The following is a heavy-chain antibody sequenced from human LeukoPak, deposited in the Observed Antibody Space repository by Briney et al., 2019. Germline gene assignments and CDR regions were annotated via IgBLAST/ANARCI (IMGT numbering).Heavy chain of an antibody. CDR3: ARHLGGSCYSPFDY. Sequence: PSETLSLACAVSGGSISSNTYYWGWIRQPPGKGLEWIGSFDYSGSTYYNPSLQSRVTIFEDTSKNQSSLKLTSVTAADTAVYYRARHLGGSCYSPFDYWGRGTLVTVSS. V-gene: IGHV4-39*01. J-gene: IGHJ4*02. D-gene: IGHD2-15*01. CDR2: FDYSGST. CDR1: GGSISSNTYY.